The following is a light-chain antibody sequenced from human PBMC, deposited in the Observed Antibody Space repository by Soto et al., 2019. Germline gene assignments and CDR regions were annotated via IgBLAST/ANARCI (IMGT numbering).Light chain of an antibody. Sequence: EIVLTQSPGTLSLSPGEGGTLSCRASQSISSSYLAWYQQKPGQSPRLLIYAASSRATGIPDRFSGSGSGTDFTLTISRLEPEDFAVYYCQVRTEWPPFMYSFGQGTKLEVK. V-gene: IGKV3D-20*02. CDR1: QSISSSY. J-gene: IGKJ2*01. CDR3: QVRTEWPPFMYS. CDR2: AAS.